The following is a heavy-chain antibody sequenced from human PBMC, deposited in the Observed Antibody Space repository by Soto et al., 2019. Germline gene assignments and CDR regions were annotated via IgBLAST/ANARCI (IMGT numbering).Heavy chain of an antibody. CDR3: ARQMTAISDY. Sequence: QLQLQESGPGLVKPSETLSLTCTVSGDSISSSSYYWGWIRQPPGKRLEWIGNIYYSGCTFYNPSPKSRVTISVDTSKTQFSLRLNSVTAADTAVYYCARQMTAISDYWGQGTLVTVSS. J-gene: IGHJ4*02. D-gene: IGHD2-21*02. CDR2: IYYSGCT. V-gene: IGHV4-39*01. CDR1: GDSISSSSYY.